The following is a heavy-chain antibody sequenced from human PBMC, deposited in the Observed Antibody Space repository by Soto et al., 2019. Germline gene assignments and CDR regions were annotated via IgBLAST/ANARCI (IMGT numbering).Heavy chain of an antibody. CDR2: INAGNGNT. V-gene: IGHV1-3*01. D-gene: IGHD3-10*01. CDR1: GYTFTSYA. Sequence: QVQLVQSGAEVKKPGASVKVSCKASGYTFTSYAMHWVRQAPGQRLEWMGWINAGNGNTKYSQKFQGRVTITRDTSASTAYMELSSLRSEDMAVYYCARDDGWFGELFRRDYYYYGMDVWGQGTTVTVSS. CDR3: ARDDGWFGELFRRDYYYYGMDV. J-gene: IGHJ6*02.